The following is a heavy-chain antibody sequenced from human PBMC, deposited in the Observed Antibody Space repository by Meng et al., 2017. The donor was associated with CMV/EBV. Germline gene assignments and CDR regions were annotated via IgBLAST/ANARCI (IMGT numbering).Heavy chain of an antibody. CDR2: INSDGSGT. CDR3: ARDGTIAAAGHSYYYYGMDV. V-gene: IGHV3-74*01. Sequence: GESLKISCAASGFTFSSYWMHWVRQAPGKGLVWVSRINSDGSGTSYADSVKGRFTISRDNARNTLYLQMNSLRAEDTAVYYCARDGTIAAAGHSYYYYGMDVWGQGTTVTVSS. J-gene: IGHJ6*02. D-gene: IGHD6-13*01. CDR1: GFTFSSYW.